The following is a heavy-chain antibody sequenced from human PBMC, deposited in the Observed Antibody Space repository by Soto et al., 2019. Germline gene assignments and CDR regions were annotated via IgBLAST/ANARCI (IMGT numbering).Heavy chain of an antibody. Sequence: PSETLSLTCTVSGGSISSGDYYWGWIRQPPGKGLEWIGYIYYSGSTYYNPSLKSRVTISVDTSKNQFSLKLSSVTAADTAVYYCARDVTGTLRRDYWGQGTLVTVSS. CDR1: GGSISSGDYY. CDR3: ARDVTGTLRRDY. V-gene: IGHV4-30-4*01. CDR2: IYYSGST. D-gene: IGHD1-20*01. J-gene: IGHJ4*02.